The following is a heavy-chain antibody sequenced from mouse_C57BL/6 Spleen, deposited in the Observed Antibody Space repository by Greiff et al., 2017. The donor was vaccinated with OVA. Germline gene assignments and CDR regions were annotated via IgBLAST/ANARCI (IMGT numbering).Heavy chain of an antibody. CDR1: GFTFSDYG. D-gene: IGHD2-4*01. CDR2: ISSGSSTI. V-gene: IGHV5-17*01. Sequence: EVQLVESGGGLVKPGGSLKLSCAASGFTFSDYGMHWVRQAPEKGLEWVAYISSGSSTIYYADTVKGRFTISRDNAKNTLFLQMTSLRSEDTAMYYCARGYDYDGHYFDYWGQGTTLTVSS. J-gene: IGHJ2*01. CDR3: ARGYDYDGHYFDY.